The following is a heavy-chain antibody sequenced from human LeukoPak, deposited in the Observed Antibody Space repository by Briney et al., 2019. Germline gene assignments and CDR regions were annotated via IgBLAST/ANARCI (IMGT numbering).Heavy chain of an antibody. CDR3: ARGPGTRYIGNWFDP. V-gene: IGHV4-34*01. J-gene: IGHJ5*02. D-gene: IGHD1-1*01. CDR1: GGSFSGYY. CDR2: INHSGST. Sequence: SETLSLTCAVYGGSFSGYYWSWIRQPPVKGLEWIGEINHSGSTNYNPSLKSRVTISVDTSKNQFSLKLSPVTAADSAVYYCARGPGTRYIGNWFDPWDQGTLVTVSS.